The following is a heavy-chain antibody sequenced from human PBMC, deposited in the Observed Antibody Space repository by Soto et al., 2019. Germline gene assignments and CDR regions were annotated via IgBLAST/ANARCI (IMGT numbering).Heavy chain of an antibody. Sequence: SETLSLTCTVSGGSISSGDYYWSWIRQPPGKGLEWIGYIYYSGSTYYNPSLKSRVTISVDTSKNQFSLKLSSVTAADTAVYNCARVDDGDYVDDYWGQGTLVTVSS. CDR2: IYYSGST. CDR3: ARVDDGDYVDDY. D-gene: IGHD4-17*01. CDR1: GGSISSGDYY. J-gene: IGHJ4*02. V-gene: IGHV4-30-4*01.